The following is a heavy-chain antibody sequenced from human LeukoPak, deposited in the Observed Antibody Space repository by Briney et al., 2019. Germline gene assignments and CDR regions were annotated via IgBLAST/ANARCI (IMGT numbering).Heavy chain of an antibody. CDR3: ARDHGDYVGDRLDY. Sequence: GRSLRLSCAASGFTFSSYGMHWVRQAPGKGLEWVAVISYDGSNKYYADSVKGRFTISRDNSKNTLYLQMNSLRAEDTAVYYCARDHGDYVGDRLDYWGQGTMVTVSS. CDR2: ISYDGSNK. J-gene: IGHJ4*03. CDR1: GFTFSSYG. V-gene: IGHV3-30*03. D-gene: IGHD4-17*01.